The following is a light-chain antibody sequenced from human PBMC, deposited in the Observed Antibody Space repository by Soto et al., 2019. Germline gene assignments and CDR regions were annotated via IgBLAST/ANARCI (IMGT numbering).Light chain of an antibody. CDR2: HNA. J-gene: IGLJ2*01. Sequence: SYELTQPPSVSVSPGQTASITCSGDNLGNKYASWYQRKPGQSPVLVIYHNAKRPSGIPERFSGSNSGNTATLTISGTQAMDEADYYCQAWDSSTAHVVFGGGTKLTVL. CDR3: QAWDSSTAHVV. V-gene: IGLV3-1*01. CDR1: NLGNKY.